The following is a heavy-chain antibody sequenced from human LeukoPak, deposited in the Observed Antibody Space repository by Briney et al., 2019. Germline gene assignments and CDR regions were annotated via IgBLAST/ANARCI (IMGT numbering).Heavy chain of an antibody. CDR1: GFTFSDYH. V-gene: IGHV3-23*01. Sequence: PGGSLRLSCAASGFTFSDYHTSWVRQAPGKGLELVSAIVGSSTHYADSVKGRFTISRDNSKNTLYLQMNSLRAEDTAVYYCVRDEPGRSWYNWGQGTLVTVSS. J-gene: IGHJ4*02. D-gene: IGHD6-13*01. CDR3: VRDEPGRSWYN. CDR2: IVGSST.